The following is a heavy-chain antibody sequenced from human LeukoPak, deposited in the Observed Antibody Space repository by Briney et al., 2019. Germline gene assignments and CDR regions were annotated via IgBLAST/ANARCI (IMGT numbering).Heavy chain of an antibody. J-gene: IGHJ6*03. CDR2: INPSGGST. CDR3: ARDVGGNSYYYYYMDV. CDR1: GYTFTSYY. Sequence: ASVKVSCKASGYTFTSYYMHWVRQAPGQGLEWMGIINPSGGSTSYAQKFQGRVTMTRDTSTSTVYMELSSLGSEDTAVYYCARDVGGNSYYYYYMDVWGKGTTVTVSS. V-gene: IGHV1-46*01. D-gene: IGHD4-23*01.